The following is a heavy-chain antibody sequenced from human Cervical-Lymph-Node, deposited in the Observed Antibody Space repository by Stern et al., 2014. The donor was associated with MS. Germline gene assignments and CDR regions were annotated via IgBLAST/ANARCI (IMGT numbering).Heavy chain of an antibody. J-gene: IGHJ6*02. D-gene: IGHD3-10*01. CDR1: GGSVNNDGDY. Sequence: QLQLQESGPGLVKPSETLSLTCTVSGGSVNNDGDYWSRIRQPPGKGLEWIGYIYNSGRTNYNPSVKSRVTISVDMSKNQFSLKLTSVIAADTAMYFCARDRQRAGSEIRGIDVWGQGTTVTVSS. V-gene: IGHV4-61*08. CDR3: ARDRQRAGSEIRGIDV. CDR2: IYNSGRT.